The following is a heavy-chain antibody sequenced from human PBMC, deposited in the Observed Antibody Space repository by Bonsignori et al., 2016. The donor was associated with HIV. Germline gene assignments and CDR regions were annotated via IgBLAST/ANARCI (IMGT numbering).Heavy chain of an antibody. CDR3: ARGNYEILTGYYRDYFDY. J-gene: IGHJ4*02. D-gene: IGHD3-9*01. CDR2: ISYSGST. CDR1: GGSISSYY. V-gene: IGHV4-59*01. Sequence: SETLSLTCTVSGGSISSYYWSWIRQPPGKGLEWIGYISYSGSTDYNPSLKSRVTISVDTSKNQFSLKLSSMTAADTAVYYCARGNYEILTGYYRDYFDYWGQGTLVTVSS.